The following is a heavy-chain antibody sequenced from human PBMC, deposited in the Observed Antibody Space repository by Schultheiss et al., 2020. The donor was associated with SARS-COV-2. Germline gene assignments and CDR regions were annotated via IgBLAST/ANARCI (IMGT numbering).Heavy chain of an antibody. CDR3: ARDSSSWYRRFPYYYYYGMDV. D-gene: IGHD6-13*01. Sequence: GESLKISCKGSGYSFTSYWIGWVRQMPGKGLEWMGIIYPGDSDTRYSPSFQGQVTISADKSISTAYLQWSSLKASDTAMYYCARDSSSWYRRFPYYYYYGMDVWGQGTTVTVSS. CDR2: IYPGDSDT. J-gene: IGHJ6*02. V-gene: IGHV5-51*01. CDR1: GYSFTSYW.